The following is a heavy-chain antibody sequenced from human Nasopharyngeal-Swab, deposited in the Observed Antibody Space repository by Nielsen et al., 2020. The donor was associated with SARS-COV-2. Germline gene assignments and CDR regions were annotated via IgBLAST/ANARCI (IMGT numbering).Heavy chain of an antibody. CDR1: GFTFSSYA. V-gene: IGHV3-23*03. J-gene: IGHJ6*02. CDR2: IFSGGSST. Sequence: GESLKIPCAASGFTFSSYAMSWVRQAPGRGLEWVSVIFSGGSSTYYADSVKGRFTISRDNSKNSLYLQMNSLRAEDTAVYYCARGDGMDVWGQGTTVTVSS. CDR3: ARGDGMDV.